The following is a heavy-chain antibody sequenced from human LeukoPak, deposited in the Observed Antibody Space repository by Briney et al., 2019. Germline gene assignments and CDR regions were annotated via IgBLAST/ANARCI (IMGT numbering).Heavy chain of an antibody. CDR3: ARDPNAGPTPDAFDL. J-gene: IGHJ3*01. CDR2: IDPKSGRT. D-gene: IGHD4-17*01. CDR1: GYSFTDHY. Sequence: ASVKVSCKASGYSFTDHYIHWVREASGQGLEWLGWIDPKSGRTAYAQKFQGRVTVTRDTSVTMVYMESTRLTSDDTALYHCARDPNAGPTPDAFDLWGPGTLVTVSS. V-gene: IGHV1-2*02.